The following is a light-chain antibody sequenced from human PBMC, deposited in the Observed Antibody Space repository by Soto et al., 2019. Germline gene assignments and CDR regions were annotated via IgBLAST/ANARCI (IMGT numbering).Light chain of an antibody. CDR3: SSYAGSNKRV. J-gene: IGLJ1*01. CDR2: EVS. Sequence: QSVLTQPPSASGSPGQSVTISCTGTSSDDGGYNYVSWYQQHPGKAPKLMIYEVSKRPSGVPDRFSGSKSGNTASLTVSGLQAEDEADYYCSSYAGSNKRVFGTGTKVTVL. V-gene: IGLV2-8*01. CDR1: SSDDGGYNY.